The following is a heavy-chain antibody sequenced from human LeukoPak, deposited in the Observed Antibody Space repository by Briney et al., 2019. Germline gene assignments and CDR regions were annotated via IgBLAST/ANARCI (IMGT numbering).Heavy chain of an antibody. J-gene: IGHJ4*02. CDR1: GGSFSGYY. V-gene: IGHV4-34*01. CDR3: ARDPPGTGHYFDY. CDR2: INHSGST. D-gene: IGHD1-1*01. Sequence: SETLSLTCAVYGGSFSGYYCSWIRQPPGKGLEWIGEINHSGSTNYNPSLKSRVTISVDTSKNQFSLKLSSVTAADTAVYYCARDPPGTGHYFDYWGQGTLVTVSS.